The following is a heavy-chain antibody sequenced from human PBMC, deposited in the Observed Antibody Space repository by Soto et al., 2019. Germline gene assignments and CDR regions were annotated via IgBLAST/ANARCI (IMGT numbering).Heavy chain of an antibody. Sequence: QVQLVQSGAEVKKPGASVKVSCKASGYTFTSYGISWVRQAPGQGLEWMGWISAYNGNTNYAQKLQGRVTMTTDTSTXXAXMXXGGRRSHDTAVYYCARTGGGTMVRGGIPYSSGMEVWGQGTTVTVSS. CDR2: ISAYNGNT. V-gene: IGHV1-18*01. CDR3: ARTGGGTMVRGGIPYSSGMEV. J-gene: IGHJ6*02. D-gene: IGHD3-10*01. CDR1: GYTFTSYG.